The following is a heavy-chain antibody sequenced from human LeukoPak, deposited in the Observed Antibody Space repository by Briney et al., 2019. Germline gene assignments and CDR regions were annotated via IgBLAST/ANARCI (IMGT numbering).Heavy chain of an antibody. V-gene: IGHV4-34*01. D-gene: IGHD6-19*01. CDR2: INHSGST. J-gene: IGHJ4*02. CDR1: GGSFSGYY. CDR3: ARVPDWAGTGFDY. Sequence: SETLSLTCAVYGGSFSGYYWSWIRQPPGKGLEWIGEINHSGSTNYNPSLKSRVTISVDTSKNQFSLKLSSVTAADTAVYYCARVPDWAGTGFDYWGQGTLVTVSS.